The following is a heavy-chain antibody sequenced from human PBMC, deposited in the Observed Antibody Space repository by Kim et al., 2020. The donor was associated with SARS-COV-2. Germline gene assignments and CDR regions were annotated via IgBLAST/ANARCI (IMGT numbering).Heavy chain of an antibody. CDR3: AREDTSSCPFHN. CDR2: I. J-gene: IGHJ4*02. Sequence: IFYADSVQGRFTIYRDNAKTALYLQMNSLGDEDPGVYYCAREDTSSCPFHNWGQGTLVTVSS. D-gene: IGHD6-13*01. V-gene: IGHV3-48*02.